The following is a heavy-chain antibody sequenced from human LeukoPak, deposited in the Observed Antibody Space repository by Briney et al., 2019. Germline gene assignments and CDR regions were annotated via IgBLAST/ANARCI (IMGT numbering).Heavy chain of an antibody. D-gene: IGHD2-15*01. CDR3: TTDPWCSGGSCYADS. Sequence: TGGSLRLSCAASGLIFSNAWMNWVRQAPGKGLEWVGRIKSKTDGGTIDYAAPVKGRFTISRDDSKNTLYLQMDSLKTEDTAVYYCTTDPWCSGGSCYADSWGQGTLVTVSS. J-gene: IGHJ4*02. CDR1: GLIFSNAW. CDR2: IKSKTDGGTI. V-gene: IGHV3-15*07.